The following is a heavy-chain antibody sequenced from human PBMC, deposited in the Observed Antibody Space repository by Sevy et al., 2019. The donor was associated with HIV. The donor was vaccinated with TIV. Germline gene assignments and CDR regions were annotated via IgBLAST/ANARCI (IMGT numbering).Heavy chain of an antibody. D-gene: IGHD2-15*01. CDR3: ARMHCSGGSCYPYDAFDI. CDR2: IKQDGSEK. J-gene: IGHJ3*02. V-gene: IGHV3-7*01. CDR1: GFTFSSYW. Sequence: GGSLRLSCAASGFTFSSYWMSWVRQAPGKGLEWVANIKQDGSEKYYVDSVKGRFTISRDNAMNSLYLQMNCRRAEDTAVYYCARMHCSGGSCYPYDAFDIWGQGTMVTVSS.